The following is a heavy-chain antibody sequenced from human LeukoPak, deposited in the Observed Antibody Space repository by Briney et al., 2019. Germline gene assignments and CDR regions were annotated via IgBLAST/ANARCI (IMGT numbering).Heavy chain of an antibody. J-gene: IGHJ4*02. Sequence: GGSLRLSCAASGFTFASYAMNWVRQAPGKGLEWVSSISVSGGSTYYADSVKGRFTISRDNSKNTLYLQMSSLRAEDTAVYYCAKDELESGTYYFFDCWGQGTLVTVSS. CDR1: GFTFASYA. CDR2: ISVSGGST. CDR3: AKDELESGTYYFFDC. V-gene: IGHV3-23*01. D-gene: IGHD1-26*01.